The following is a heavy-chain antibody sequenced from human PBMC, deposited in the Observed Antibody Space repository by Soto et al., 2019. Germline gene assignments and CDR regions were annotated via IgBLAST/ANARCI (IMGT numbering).Heavy chain of an antibody. D-gene: IGHD4-17*01. CDR2: FGPEDGET. Sequence: ASVKVSCKVSGYTLTELSMHWVRQAPGKGLEWMGGFGPEDGETIYAQKFQGRVTMTEDTSTDTAYMELSSLRSEDTAVYYCATHDYADYGLDYLGQGTLVIVSS. V-gene: IGHV1-24*01. CDR3: ATHDYADYGLDY. J-gene: IGHJ4*02. CDR1: GYTLTELS.